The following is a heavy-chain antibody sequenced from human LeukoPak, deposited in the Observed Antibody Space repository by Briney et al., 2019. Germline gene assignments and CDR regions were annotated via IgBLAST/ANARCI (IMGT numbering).Heavy chain of an antibody. D-gene: IGHD3-22*01. CDR3: TTSLVCYYDSSGYQCGYFDY. Sequence: PGGSLRLSCAASGFTFSNAWMSWVRQAPGKGLEWVGRIKSKTDGGTTDYAAPVKGRFTISRDDSKTTLYLQMNSLKTEDTAVYYCTTSLVCYYDSSGYQCGYFDYWGQGTLVTVSS. CDR1: GFTFSNAW. CDR2: IKSKTDGGTT. J-gene: IGHJ4*02. V-gene: IGHV3-15*01.